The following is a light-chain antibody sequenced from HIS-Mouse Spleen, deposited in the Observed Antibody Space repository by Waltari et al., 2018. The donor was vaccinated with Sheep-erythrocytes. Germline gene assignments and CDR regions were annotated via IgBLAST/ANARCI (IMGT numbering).Light chain of an antibody. CDR1: SSDVGSYNL. J-gene: IGLJ3*02. CDR2: EGS. CDR3: CSYAGSSTPWV. Sequence: QSALTQPASVSASPGQSITISCTGTSSDVGSYNLASWYQQHPGKAPKLMIYEGSKRPSGVSNRFSGSKSGNTASLTISGLQAEDEADYYCCSYAGSSTPWVFGGGTKLTVL. V-gene: IGLV2-23*01.